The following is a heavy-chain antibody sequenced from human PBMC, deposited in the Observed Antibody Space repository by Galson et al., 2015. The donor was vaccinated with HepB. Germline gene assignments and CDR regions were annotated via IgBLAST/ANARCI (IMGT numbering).Heavy chain of an antibody. CDR1: GFTFSSYA. D-gene: IGHD2-15*01. V-gene: IGHV3-64D*06. J-gene: IGHJ2*01. CDR3: AKESSGGYWYFDL. Sequence: SLRLSCAASGFTFSSYAMHWVRQAPGKGLEYVSAISSNGGSTYYADSVKGRFTISRDNSKNTLYLQMSSLGAEDTAVYFCAKESSGGYWYFDLWGRGTLVTVSS. CDR2: ISSNGGST.